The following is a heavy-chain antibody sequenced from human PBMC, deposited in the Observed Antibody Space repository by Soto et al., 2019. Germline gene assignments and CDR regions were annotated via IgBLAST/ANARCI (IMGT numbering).Heavy chain of an antibody. CDR1: GFPFSTTD. V-gene: IGHV3-23*01. D-gene: IGHD3-10*01. CDR2: IGGGGETT. Sequence: EFQVMQSGGGLVQPGGSLRLACEASGFPFSTTDRSWVRQAPGKGLEWVSTIGGGGETTYYADSVKGRFTISRDNSKNTVYLQMDGLRVDDTAVYYCAKNSGWFNTWGQGDLVTVSS. CDR3: AKNSGWFNT. J-gene: IGHJ5*02.